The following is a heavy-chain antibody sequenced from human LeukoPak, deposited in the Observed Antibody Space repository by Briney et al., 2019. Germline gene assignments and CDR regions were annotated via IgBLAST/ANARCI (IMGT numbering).Heavy chain of an antibody. CDR2: IYADGYT. V-gene: IGHV3-53*04. J-gene: IGHJ3*01. CDR3: ARDRRGEKDFDV. CDR1: GISVSNDY. Sequence: GGSLRLSCAASGISVSNDYMSWVRQAPGKGLEWVSAIYADGYTRDAASVKGRFSISRHNSKNTVYLQMDNLRPEDTAVYYCARDRRGEKDFDVWGPGTIVTVSS.